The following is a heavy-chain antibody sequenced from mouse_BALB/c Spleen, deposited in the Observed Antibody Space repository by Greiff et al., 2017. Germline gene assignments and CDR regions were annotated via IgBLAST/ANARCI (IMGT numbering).Heavy chain of an antibody. Sequence: QVQLQQSGPQLVRPGASVKISCKASGYSFTSYWMHWVKQRPGQGLEWIGMIDPSDSETRLNQKFKDKATLTVDKSSSTAYMQLSSPTSEDSAVYYCAREWRGDVDYWGQGTTLTVSS. D-gene: IGHD1-3*01. J-gene: IGHJ2*01. CDR2: IDPSDSET. CDR1: GYSFTSYW. V-gene: IGHV1S126*01. CDR3: AREWRGDVDY.